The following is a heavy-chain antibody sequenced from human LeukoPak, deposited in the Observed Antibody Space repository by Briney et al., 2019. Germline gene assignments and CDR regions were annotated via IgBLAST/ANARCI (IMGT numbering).Heavy chain of an antibody. CDR2: LRSKAYGGTT. CDR3: TSWVYYYDSSGYPGVYFDY. CDR1: GFPFGDYA. D-gene: IGHD3-22*01. J-gene: IGHJ4*02. Sequence: GGSLRLSCTASGFPFGDYAMSWVRQAPGKGLEWVGFLRSKAYGGTTEYAASVKGRFTISRDDSKSIAYLQMNSLKTEDTAVYYCTSWVYYYDSSGYPGVYFDYWGQGTLVTVSS. V-gene: IGHV3-49*04.